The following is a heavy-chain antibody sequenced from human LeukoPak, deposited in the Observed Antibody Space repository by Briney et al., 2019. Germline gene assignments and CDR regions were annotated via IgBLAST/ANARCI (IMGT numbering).Heavy chain of an antibody. CDR1: GFTFSNYG. D-gene: IGHD2-15*01. CDR3: VKERCSGGSCYSFDY. J-gene: IGHJ4*02. CDR2: IRFDGSYK. V-gene: IGHV3-30*02. Sequence: PGGSLRLSCAASGFTFSNYGMSWVRQAPGKGLEWVAFIRFDGSYKYHAESLKGRFTISRDNSKNTLYLEMNSMRGEDTAVHDCVKERCSGGSCYSFDYWGQGTPVTVSS.